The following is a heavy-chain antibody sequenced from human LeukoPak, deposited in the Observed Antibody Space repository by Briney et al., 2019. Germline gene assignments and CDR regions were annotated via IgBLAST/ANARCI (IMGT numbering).Heavy chain of an antibody. J-gene: IGHJ4*02. V-gene: IGHV3-74*01. CDR3: ARVVYCSRTSCPLNC. CDR1: GFTFSSYW. CDR2: INGDGSST. Sequence: GGSLRLSCAASGFTFSSYWMHWVRQAPGKGLVWVSRINGDGSSTTYADSVKGRFTISRDNAKNTLYLQMNSLRAEDTAVYYCARVVYCSRTSCPLNCWGQGTLVTVSS. D-gene: IGHD2-2*01.